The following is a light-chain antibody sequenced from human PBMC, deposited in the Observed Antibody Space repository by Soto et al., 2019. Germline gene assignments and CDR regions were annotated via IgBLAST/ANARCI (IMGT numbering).Light chain of an antibody. J-gene: IGLJ1*01. V-gene: IGLV2-11*01. CDR3: CSYAGSYPYV. Sequence: QSALTQSRSVSGSPGQSVTISCTGTRSDVGGYNHVSWYQQHPGKAPKIMIYDVTKRPAGVPDRFSGSRSGNTASLTISGLQAEDEADYYCCSYAGSYPYVFGTGTKVTVL. CDR1: RSDVGGYNH. CDR2: DVT.